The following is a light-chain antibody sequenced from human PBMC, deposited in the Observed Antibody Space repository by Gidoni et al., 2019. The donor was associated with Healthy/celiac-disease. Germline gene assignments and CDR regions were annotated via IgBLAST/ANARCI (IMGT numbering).Light chain of an antibody. CDR3: QQSYSTSWT. CDR1: KSISSY. V-gene: IGKV1-39*01. Sequence: IQMPQSSSSLSASVGDRVTITCRASKSISSYLNWYQQKPGKAPKLMIYAASSLQSGVPSRFSGSGSGTDFTLTISSLQPEDFATYYCQQSYSTSWTFGQGTKVEIK. CDR2: AAS. J-gene: IGKJ1*01.